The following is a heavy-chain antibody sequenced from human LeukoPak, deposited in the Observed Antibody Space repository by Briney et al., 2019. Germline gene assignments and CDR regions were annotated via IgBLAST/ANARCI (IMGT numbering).Heavy chain of an antibody. CDR1: GFTFSGFW. V-gene: IGHV3-7*01. CDR2: IKEDGSDK. J-gene: IGHJ4*02. D-gene: IGHD5-12*01. CDR3: ARDRGYDTFDY. Sequence: GGSLRLSCAASGFTFSGFWMSWVRQAPGKGLEWVANIKEDGSDKNYVDSVKGRFTISRDNTKRSVFLQMNSLRDEDTAVYFCARDRGYDTFDYWGQGTLVTVSS.